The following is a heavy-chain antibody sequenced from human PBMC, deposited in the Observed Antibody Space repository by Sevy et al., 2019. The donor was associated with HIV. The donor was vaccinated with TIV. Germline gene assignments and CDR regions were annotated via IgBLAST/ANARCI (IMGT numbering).Heavy chain of an antibody. CDR3: ARETYYYGSGHQMDV. Sequence: ASVKVSCKASGYTFTSYDINWVRQATGQGLEWMVWMNPNSGNTGYPQKFQGRVTMTRNTSISTAYMELSSVRSEDTAVYSCARETYYYGSGHQMDVWGQGTTVTVSS. J-gene: IGHJ6*02. V-gene: IGHV1-8*01. D-gene: IGHD3-10*01. CDR1: GYTFTSYD. CDR2: MNPNSGNT.